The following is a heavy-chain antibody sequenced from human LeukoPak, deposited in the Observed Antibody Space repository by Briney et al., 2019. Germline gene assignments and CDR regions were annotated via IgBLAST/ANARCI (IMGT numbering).Heavy chain of an antibody. CDR1: GFTFSSYG. V-gene: IGHV3-33*01. CDR3: ASYDSSGHYHYFDY. Sequence: GGSLRLSCAASGFTFSSYGMHWVRQAPGKGLEWVAVIWYDGSNKYYADSVKGRFTISRDNSKNTLYLQMNSLRAEDTAVYYCASYDSSGHYHYFDYWGQGTLVTVSS. D-gene: IGHD3-22*01. CDR2: IWYDGSNK. J-gene: IGHJ4*02.